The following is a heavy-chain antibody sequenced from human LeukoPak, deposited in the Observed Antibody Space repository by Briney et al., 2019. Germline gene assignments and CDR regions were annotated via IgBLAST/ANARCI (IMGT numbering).Heavy chain of an antibody. D-gene: IGHD4-17*01. J-gene: IGHJ5*02. CDR1: GFTFSNYA. CDR3: ATGVTTNS. CDR2: IWYDGSNK. V-gene: IGHV3-33*08. Sequence: GGSLRLSCAASGFTFSNYAMTWVRQAPGKGLEWVAVIWYDGSNKYYADSVKGRFTISRDNSKNTLYLQMNSLRAEDTAVYYCATGVTTNSWGQGTLVTVSS.